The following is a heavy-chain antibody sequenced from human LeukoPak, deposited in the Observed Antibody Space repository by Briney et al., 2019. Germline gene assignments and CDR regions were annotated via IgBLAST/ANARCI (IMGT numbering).Heavy chain of an antibody. Sequence: PGGSLRLSCAASGCTFSSYSMNWVRQAPGKGLEWVSSISSSSSYIYYADSVKGRFTISRDNAKNSLYLQMNSLRAEDTAVYYCAREVTGYYSYWGQGTLVTVSS. CDR1: GCTFSSYS. D-gene: IGHD3-9*01. V-gene: IGHV3-21*01. CDR3: AREVTGYYSY. J-gene: IGHJ4*02. CDR2: ISSSSSYI.